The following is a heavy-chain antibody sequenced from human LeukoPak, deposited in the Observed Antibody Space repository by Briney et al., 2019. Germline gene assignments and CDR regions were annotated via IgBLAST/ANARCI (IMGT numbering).Heavy chain of an antibody. Sequence: ASVKVSCKASGYTFTSYDINWVRQATGQGLEWMGWMNPNSGNTGYAQKFQGRVTMTRNTSISTAYMELSSLRSEDTAVYYYARPTVTTPSYFGYWGQGTLVTVSS. CDR3: ARPTVTTPSYFGY. V-gene: IGHV1-8*01. J-gene: IGHJ4*02. D-gene: IGHD4-17*01. CDR2: MNPNSGNT. CDR1: GYTFTSYD.